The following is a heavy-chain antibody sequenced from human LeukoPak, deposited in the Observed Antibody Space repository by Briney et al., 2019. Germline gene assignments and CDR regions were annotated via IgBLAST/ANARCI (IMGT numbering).Heavy chain of an antibody. CDR2: MKSNNGHT. V-gene: IGHV1-8*01. D-gene: IGHD7-27*01. CDR1: GYTFTSFD. Sequence: ASVKVSCKASGYTFTSFDFNWVRQATGQGLEWMGWMKSNNGHTGYAQKFQGRVTMTRDTSISTAYMELSSLTFEDTAVYYCARGPPNWGLVGYWGQGTLVTVSS. CDR3: ARGPPNWGLVGY. J-gene: IGHJ4*02.